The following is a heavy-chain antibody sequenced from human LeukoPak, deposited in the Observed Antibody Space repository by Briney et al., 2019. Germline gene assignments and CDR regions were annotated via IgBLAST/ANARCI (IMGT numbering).Heavy chain of an antibody. CDR3: ARLYYYDSSGYYFGFDH. Sequence: PSETLSLTCTVSGGSITSYYWSWIRQPPGKGLEWIGYIYYSGSTNYNPSLKSRVTISLDTSKNQFSLNLSSVTAADTAVYYCARLYYYDSSGYYFGFDHWGQGTLVTVFS. D-gene: IGHD3-22*01. J-gene: IGHJ4*02. CDR1: GGSITSYY. CDR2: IYYSGST. V-gene: IGHV4-59*01.